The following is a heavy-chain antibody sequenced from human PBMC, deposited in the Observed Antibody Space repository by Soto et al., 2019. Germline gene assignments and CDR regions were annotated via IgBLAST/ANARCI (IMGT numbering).Heavy chain of an antibody. CDR2: IWYDGSNK. CDR3: ARDRYYDSSGYYYDQFDY. V-gene: IGHV3-33*01. Sequence: GGSLRLSCAASGFTFSSYSMHWVRQAPGKGLEWVAVIWYDGSNKYYADSVKGRFTISRDNSKNTLYLQMNSLRAEDTAVYYSARDRYYDSSGYYYDQFDYWGQGTLVTVSS. J-gene: IGHJ4*02. D-gene: IGHD3-22*01. CDR1: GFTFSSYS.